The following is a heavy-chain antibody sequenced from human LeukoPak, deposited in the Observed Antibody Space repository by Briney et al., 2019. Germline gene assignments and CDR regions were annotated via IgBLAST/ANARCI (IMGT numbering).Heavy chain of an antibody. J-gene: IGHJ4*02. Sequence: PGGSLRLSCAASGFTFNTYAMHWARQAPGKGLEFVSSISSSGGNTYYANSVKGRFTISRDDSKNTLYLQMGSLRPEDMAVYYCARASGRGLYYFDYWGQGTLVTVSS. D-gene: IGHD2-15*01. CDR3: ARASGRGLYYFDY. CDR1: GFTFNTYA. V-gene: IGHV3-64*01. CDR2: ISSSGGNT.